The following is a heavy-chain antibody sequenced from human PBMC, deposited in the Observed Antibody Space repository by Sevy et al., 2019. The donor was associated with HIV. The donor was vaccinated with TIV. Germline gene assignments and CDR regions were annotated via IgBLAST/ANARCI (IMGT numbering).Heavy chain of an antibody. CDR2: FYDGGRF. V-gene: IGHV4-4*07. CDR3: ARDGQYGLDV. Sequence: SETLSLICNVSVGSVSDYYWAWIRQPAGKGLERIGRFYDGGRFSSAGTSKYNPSLKSRVSMSVDTSKNQVSLKVTSVTAADTAVYYCARDGQYGLDVWGQGTTVTVSS. J-gene: IGHJ6*02. CDR1: VGSVSDYY.